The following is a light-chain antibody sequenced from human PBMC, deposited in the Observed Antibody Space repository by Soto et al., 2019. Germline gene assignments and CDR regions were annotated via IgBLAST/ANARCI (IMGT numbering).Light chain of an antibody. CDR1: SSDIGGYNY. CDR3: NSYTSSSTLYV. J-gene: IGLJ1*01. CDR2: EVS. Sequence: QSALTQPASVSGSPGQSITISCTGTSSDIGGYNYVSWYQQHPGKAPKLMLYEVSNRPSGVSNSFSGSKSGNTASLTISGLQAADEADYYCNSYTSSSTLYVFGTGTKLTVL. V-gene: IGLV2-14*01.